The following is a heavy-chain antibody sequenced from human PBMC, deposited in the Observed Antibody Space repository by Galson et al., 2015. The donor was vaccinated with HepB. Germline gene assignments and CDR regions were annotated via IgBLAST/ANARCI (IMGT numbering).Heavy chain of an antibody. CDR3: ARDPPAAGIYYYYGMDV. V-gene: IGHV3-21*01. CDR2: ISSSSSYI. Sequence: SLRLSCAASGFTFSSYSVNWVRQAPGKGLEWVSSISSSSSYIYYADSVKGRFTISRDNAKNSLYLQMNSLRAEDTAVYYCARDPPAAGIYYYYGMDVWGQGTTVTVSS. CDR1: GFTFSSYS. D-gene: IGHD6-13*01. J-gene: IGHJ6*02.